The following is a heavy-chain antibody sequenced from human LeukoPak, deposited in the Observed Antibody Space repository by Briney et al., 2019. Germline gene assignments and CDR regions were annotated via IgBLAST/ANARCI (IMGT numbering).Heavy chain of an antibody. CDR2: ISADGGGT. J-gene: IGHJ6*02. CDR3: AKDMQTVAGLSNYYYYAMAV. D-gene: IGHD6-13*01. V-gene: IGHV3-43*02. CDR1: GFTFDDYA. Sequence: PGGSLRLSCAASGFTFDDYATHWVRQVPGKGPQWVSFISADGGGTYYADSVKGRFTISRDNSKNSLFLQMNSLRSEDSAFYYCAKDMQTVAGLSNYYYYAMAVWGQGTTVTVSS.